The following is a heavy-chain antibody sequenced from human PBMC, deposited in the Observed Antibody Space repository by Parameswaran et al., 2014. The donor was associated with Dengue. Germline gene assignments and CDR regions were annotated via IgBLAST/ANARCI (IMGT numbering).Heavy chain of an antibody. CDR2: IKQDGSEK. CDR3: ARENTHLDYYDSSGYIDY. V-gene: IGHV3-7*01. Sequence: VRQAPGKGLEWVANIKQDGSEKYYVDSVKGRFTISRDNAKNSLYLQMNSLRAEDTAVYYCARENTHLDYYDSSGYIDYWGQGTLVTVSS. D-gene: IGHD3-22*01. J-gene: IGHJ4*02.